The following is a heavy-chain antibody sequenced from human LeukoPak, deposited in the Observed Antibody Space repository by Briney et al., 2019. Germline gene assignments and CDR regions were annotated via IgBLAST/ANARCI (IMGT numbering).Heavy chain of an antibody. V-gene: IGHV3-30*02. CDR3: AKDLGYGDYLFDY. J-gene: IGHJ4*02. Sequence: PGGSLRLSXAASGFTFSSYGMHWVRQAPGKGLEWVAFIRYDGSNKYYADSEKGRFTISRDNSKNTLYLQMNSLRAEDTAVYYCAKDLGYGDYLFDYWGQGTLVTVSS. D-gene: IGHD4-17*01. CDR2: IRYDGSNK. CDR1: GFTFSSYG.